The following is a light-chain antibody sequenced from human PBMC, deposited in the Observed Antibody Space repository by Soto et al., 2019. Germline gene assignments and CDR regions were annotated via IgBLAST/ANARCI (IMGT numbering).Light chain of an antibody. Sequence: AIRMTQSPSSFSASTGDRVTITCRASQGISSYLAWYQQKPGKAPKLLIYAASSLHSGVPSRFSGSGSGTEFTLTISRLQPDDVATYYCLQYSSHSWTFGQGTKVDIK. CDR2: AAS. CDR3: LQYSSHSWT. V-gene: IGKV1-8*01. J-gene: IGKJ1*01. CDR1: QGISSY.